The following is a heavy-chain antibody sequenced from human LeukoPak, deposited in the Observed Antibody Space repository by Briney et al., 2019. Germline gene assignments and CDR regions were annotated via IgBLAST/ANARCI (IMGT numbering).Heavy chain of an antibody. CDR2: ISSSGSYI. D-gene: IGHD2-2*01. CDR1: RFTFSSYS. J-gene: IGHJ3*02. V-gene: IGHV3-21*01. CDR3: ARGYCSSTSCYFSGSAFDI. Sequence: PGGSLRLSCAASRFTFSSYSMNWVRQAPGKGLEWVSSISSSGSYIYHADSVKGRFTISRDNAKNSLYLQMNSLRAEDTAVYYCARGYCSSTSCYFSGSAFDIWGQGTMVTVSS.